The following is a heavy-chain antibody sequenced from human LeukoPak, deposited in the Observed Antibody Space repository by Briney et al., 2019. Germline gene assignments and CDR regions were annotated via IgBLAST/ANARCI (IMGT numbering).Heavy chain of an antibody. CDR1: GGSISSYY. Sequence: PSETLSLTCTVSGGSISSYYWSWIRQPPGKGLEWIGYIYYSGSINYNPSLTSRVTISVDTSKNQFSLKLSSVTAADTAVSYCAREGPGDAFDIWGQGTMVTVSS. CDR3: AREGPGDAFDI. V-gene: IGHV4-59*01. J-gene: IGHJ3*02. CDR2: IYYSGSI.